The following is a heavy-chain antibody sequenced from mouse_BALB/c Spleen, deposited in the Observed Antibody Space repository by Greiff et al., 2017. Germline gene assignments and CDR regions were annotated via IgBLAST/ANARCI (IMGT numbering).Heavy chain of an antibody. CDR1: GYSITSGYY. D-gene: IGHD2-14*01. Sequence: EVKLMESGPGLVKPSQSLSLTCSVTGYSITSGYYWNWIRQFPGNKLEWMGYISYDGSNNYNPSLKNRISITRDTSKNQFFLKLNSVTTEDTATYYCARDDYRPWFAYWGQGTLVTVSA. CDR3: ARDDYRPWFAY. CDR2: ISYDGSN. V-gene: IGHV3-6*02. J-gene: IGHJ3*01.